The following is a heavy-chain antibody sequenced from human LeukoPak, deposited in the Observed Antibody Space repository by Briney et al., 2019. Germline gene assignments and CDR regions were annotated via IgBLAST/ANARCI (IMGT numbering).Heavy chain of an antibody. CDR2: INPNSGGT. D-gene: IGHD1-1*01. CDR3: ARDRRGTTTPTAGDY. J-gene: IGHJ4*02. CDR1: GYTFTGYY. Sequence: ASVKVSCKASGYTFTGYYMHWVRQAPGQGLEWMGWINPNSGGTNYAQKFLGRVTMTRDTSISTAYMELSRRRSDDTAVYYCARDRRGTTTPTAGDYWGQGTLATVSS. V-gene: IGHV1-2*02.